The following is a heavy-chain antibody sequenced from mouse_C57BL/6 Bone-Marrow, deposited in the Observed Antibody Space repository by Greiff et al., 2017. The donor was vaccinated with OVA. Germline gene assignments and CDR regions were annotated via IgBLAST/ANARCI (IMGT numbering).Heavy chain of an antibody. CDR1: GYTFTSYW. Sequence: VQLQQPGAELVMPGASVKLSCKASGYTFTSYWMHWVKQRPGQGLAWIGEIDPSDSYTNYNQKFKGKSTLTVDKSSSTAYMQLSSLTSEDSAVYYCAREGYYWYCDVWGTGTTVTVSS. CDR3: AREGYYWYCDV. J-gene: IGHJ1*03. D-gene: IGHD2-2*01. V-gene: IGHV1-69*01. CDR2: IDPSDSYT.